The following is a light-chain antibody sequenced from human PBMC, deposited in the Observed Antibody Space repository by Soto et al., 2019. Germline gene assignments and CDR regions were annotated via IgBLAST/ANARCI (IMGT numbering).Light chain of an antibody. CDR1: SSDVGGYKY. CDR2: DVS. Sequence: QSVLTQPASVSGSPGQSITISCTGTSSDVGGYKYVSWYQHHPGKAPKLMIYDVSNRPSGVSNRFSGSKSGNTASLTISELHAEDEADYYCSSYTSNTPPSFGTGTKVTV. V-gene: IGLV2-14*03. J-gene: IGLJ1*01. CDR3: SSYTSNTPPS.